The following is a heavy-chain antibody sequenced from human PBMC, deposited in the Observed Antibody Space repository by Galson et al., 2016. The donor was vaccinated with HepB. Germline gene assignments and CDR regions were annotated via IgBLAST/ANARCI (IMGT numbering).Heavy chain of an antibody. D-gene: IGHD2-2*02. V-gene: IGHV5-51*01. Sequence: QSGAEVKKPGESLRISCKGSGYSFSAYWIVWVRQVPGKGLEWMGMIYPGDSDTKYSPSFQGQVTMSADKSISTAYLQWSSLKASNTAMYYCARQDCTSNSCFTNPWGQGTLVTVSS. CDR3: ARQDCTSNSCFTNP. CDR1: GYSFSAYW. CDR2: IYPGDSDT. J-gene: IGHJ5*02.